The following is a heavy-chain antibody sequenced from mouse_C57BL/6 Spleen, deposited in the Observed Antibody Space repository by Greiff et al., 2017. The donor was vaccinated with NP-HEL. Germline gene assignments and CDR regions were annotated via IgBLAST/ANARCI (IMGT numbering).Heavy chain of an antibody. Sequence: QVQLQQPGAELVKPGASVKLSCKASGYTFTSYWMHWVKQRPGQGLEWIGMIHPNSGSTNSNEKFKSKATLTVDKSSSTAYMQLSSLTSEDSAVYYCARGDMVTTRLDYGGQGTTLTVSS. D-gene: IGHD2-2*01. CDR1: GYTFTSYW. V-gene: IGHV1-64*01. CDR2: IHPNSGST. CDR3: ARGDMVTTRLDY. J-gene: IGHJ2*01.